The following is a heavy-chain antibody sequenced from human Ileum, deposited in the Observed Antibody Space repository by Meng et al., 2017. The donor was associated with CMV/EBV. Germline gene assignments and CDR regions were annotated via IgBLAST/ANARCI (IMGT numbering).Heavy chain of an antibody. Sequence: GGSLRLSCAASGFTFSSYAMHWVRQAPGKGLEWVAVISYDGSNKYYADSVKGRFTISRDNSKNTLYLQMNSLRAEDTAVYYCAREGPWYQLRQHYYGMDVWGQGTTVTVSS. D-gene: IGHD2-2*01. J-gene: IGHJ6*02. CDR1: GFTFSSYA. CDR3: AREGPWYQLRQHYYGMDV. CDR2: ISYDGSNK. V-gene: IGHV3-30*04.